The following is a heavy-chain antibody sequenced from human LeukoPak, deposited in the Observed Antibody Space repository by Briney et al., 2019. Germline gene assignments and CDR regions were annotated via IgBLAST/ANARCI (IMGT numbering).Heavy chain of an antibody. Sequence: QPGRSLRLSCAASGFTFSNFEMKWVRQAPGKGLEWVSYISSSGSTIYYADSVKGRFTTSRDNAKNSLYLQMHSLRAEDTAVYYCSAVVPTAIGSSFDYWGQGTLVTVSS. CDR1: GFTFSNFE. V-gene: IGHV3-48*03. J-gene: IGHJ4*02. CDR2: ISSSGSTI. D-gene: IGHD2-2*02. CDR3: SAVVPTAIGSSFDY.